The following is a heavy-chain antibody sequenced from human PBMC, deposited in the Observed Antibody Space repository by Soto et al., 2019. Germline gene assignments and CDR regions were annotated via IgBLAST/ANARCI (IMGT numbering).Heavy chain of an antibody. Sequence: PGGSLRLSCAASGFTFTRYSMNWVRQAPGKGLEWVSSISSTTNYIYYGDSMKGRFTISRDNTKNSLYLEMNSLRAEDTAVYYCARESEDLTSNFDYWGQGTLVTVSS. CDR1: GFTFTRYS. CDR2: ISSTTNYI. CDR3: ARESEDLTSNFDY. V-gene: IGHV3-21*06. J-gene: IGHJ4*02.